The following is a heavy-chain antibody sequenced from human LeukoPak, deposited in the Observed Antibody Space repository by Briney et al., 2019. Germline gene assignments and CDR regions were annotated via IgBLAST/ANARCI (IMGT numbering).Heavy chain of an antibody. CDR3: ARAVRGVSLYYYGMDV. CDR2: IYYSGST. J-gene: IGHJ6*02. CDR1: GGSISSGGYY. V-gene: IGHV4-31*03. Sequence: SETLSLTCTVSGGSISSGGYYWSWIRQHPGKGLEWIGYIYYSGSTYYNPSLKSRVTISVDTSKNQLSLKLSSVTAADTAVYHCARAVRGVSLYYYGMDVWGQGATVTVSS. D-gene: IGHD3-10*01.